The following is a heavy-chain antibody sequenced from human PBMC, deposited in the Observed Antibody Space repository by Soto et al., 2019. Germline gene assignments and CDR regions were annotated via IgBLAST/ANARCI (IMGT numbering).Heavy chain of an antibody. Sequence: GGSLRLSCAAFGFTFSSYAMNWVRQAPGKGLEWVSAIWGSGGSTYYADSVKGRFTISRDNSKNTLYLQMNSLRAEDTAVYYCAKDPLKLRVLEWLPSYYFAYWGQGTLVTVSS. CDR2: IWGSGGST. CDR1: GFTFSSYA. D-gene: IGHD3-3*01. CDR3: AKDPLKLRVLEWLPSYYFAY. V-gene: IGHV3-23*01. J-gene: IGHJ4*02.